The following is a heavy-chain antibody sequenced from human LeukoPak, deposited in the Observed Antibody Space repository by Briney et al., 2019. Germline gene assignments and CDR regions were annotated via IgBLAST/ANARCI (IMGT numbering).Heavy chain of an antibody. Sequence: SETLSLTCAVYGGSLSGYYWSWIRQPPGKGLEWIGEINHSGSTNYNPSLKSRVTISVDTSKNQFSLKLSSVTAADTAVYYCARLTYWVEMATIFAFDIWGQGTMVTVSS. J-gene: IGHJ3*02. CDR3: ARLTYWVEMATIFAFDI. D-gene: IGHD5-24*01. CDR1: GGSLSGYY. V-gene: IGHV4-34*01. CDR2: INHSGST.